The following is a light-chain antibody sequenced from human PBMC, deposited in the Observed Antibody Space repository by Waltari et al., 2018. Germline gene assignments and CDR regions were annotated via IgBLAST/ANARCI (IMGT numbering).Light chain of an antibody. Sequence: QSVLTQPPSVSGAPGQRVTISCTGSASNIGGYFVSWYHQFPGSAPKLLISRDSNRPSGVSYRFSGSKSGSSASLTISGLQTEDEGDYYCLSFDGSLSALFGGGTRLTVL. CDR1: ASNIGGYF. CDR2: RDS. CDR3: LSFDGSLSAL. J-gene: IGLJ7*01. V-gene: IGLV1-40*02.